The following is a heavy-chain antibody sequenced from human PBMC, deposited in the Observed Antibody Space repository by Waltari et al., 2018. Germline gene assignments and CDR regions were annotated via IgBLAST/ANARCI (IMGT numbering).Heavy chain of an antibody. V-gene: IGHV3-7*01. CDR3: ARVPGGFDYYYYGMDV. Sequence: EVQLVESGGGLVQPGGSLRLSCAASGFTFSSYWMSWVRQAPGKGLEWVANIKQDGSEKYYVDSVKGRFTISRDNAKNSLYLQMNSLRAEDTAVYYCARVPGGFDYYYYGMDVWGQGTTVTVSS. CDR2: IKQDGSEK. D-gene: IGHD3-16*01. CDR1: GFTFSSYW. J-gene: IGHJ6*02.